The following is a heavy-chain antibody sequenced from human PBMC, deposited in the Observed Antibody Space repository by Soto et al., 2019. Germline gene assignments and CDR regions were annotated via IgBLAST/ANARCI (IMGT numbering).Heavy chain of an antibody. CDR3: AKDRMVTSYYFGMDV. CDR2: ISYDGTHR. V-gene: IGHV3-30*18. D-gene: IGHD5-18*01. J-gene: IGHJ6*02. Sequence: QVQMVESGGGVVQPGGSLRLSCAASGSGFSFSSYGIHWVRQAPGKGLEWVSVISYDGTHRHLADSVKGRFTVSRDNSMHTVYLQMDSLRPEDTAIYYCAKDRMVTSYYFGMDVWGPGTTVTVSS. CDR1: GSGFSFSSYG.